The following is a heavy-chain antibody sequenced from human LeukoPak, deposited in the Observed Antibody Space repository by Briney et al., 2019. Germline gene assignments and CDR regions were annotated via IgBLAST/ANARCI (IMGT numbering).Heavy chain of an antibody. CDR1: GFTFSTYW. CDR3: ARGVSWTFDN. J-gene: IGHJ4*02. CDR2: IKQDGSEK. D-gene: IGHD6-13*01. Sequence: GGSLRLSCAASGFTFSTYWMSWVRQAPGKGLEWVANIKQDGSEKYYVDSVKGRFAVSRDDAENSLSLQMNILRLEDTAAYYCARGVSWTFDNWGRGALVTVSS. V-gene: IGHV3-7*04.